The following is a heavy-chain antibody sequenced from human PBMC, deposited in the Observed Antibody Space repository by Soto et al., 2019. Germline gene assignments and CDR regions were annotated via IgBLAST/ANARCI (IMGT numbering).Heavy chain of an antibody. CDR2: IVVGSGNI. CDR3: AKYSRSSTHCSYYYYMDV. D-gene: IGHD3-10*02. Sequence: GASVKVSCKASGFTFTSSAIQWVRQARGQRLEWIGWIVVGSGNIRYAQKFQERVTITRDMSATTAYMELSSLRSEDTAVYYCAKYSRSSTHCSYYYYMDVWGKGTTVTVSS. J-gene: IGHJ6*03. V-gene: IGHV1-58*02. CDR1: GFTFTSSA.